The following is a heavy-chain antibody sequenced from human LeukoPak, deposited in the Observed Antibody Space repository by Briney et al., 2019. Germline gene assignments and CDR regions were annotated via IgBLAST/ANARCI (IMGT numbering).Heavy chain of an antibody. CDR2: INPNSGGT. D-gene: IGHD3-3*01. CDR3: ARVLITIFGVVIMPGFDY. Sequence: ASVKVSCKASGYTFTGYYMHWVRQAPGQGLEWMGRINPNSGGTNYAQKFQGRVTMTRDTSISTAYMELSRLRSDDTAVYYCARVLITIFGVVIMPGFDYWGQGTLVTVSS. CDR1: GYTFTGYY. J-gene: IGHJ4*02. V-gene: IGHV1-2*06.